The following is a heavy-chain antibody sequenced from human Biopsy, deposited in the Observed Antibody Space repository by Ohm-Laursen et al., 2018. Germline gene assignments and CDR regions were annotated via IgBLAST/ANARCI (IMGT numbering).Heavy chain of an antibody. CDR2: INWNSGDI. CDR1: GFIFDNYG. V-gene: IGHV3-9*01. J-gene: IGHJ4*02. CDR3: VKDRGGARASFHY. D-gene: IGHD3-16*01. Sequence: SLRLSCSASGFIFDNYGMHWVRQAPGKGLEWVSGINWNSGDIVYADSVKGRFTISRDNAKNSLSLQMNSLRAEDTALYYCVKDRGGARASFHYWGQGIRVAVSS.